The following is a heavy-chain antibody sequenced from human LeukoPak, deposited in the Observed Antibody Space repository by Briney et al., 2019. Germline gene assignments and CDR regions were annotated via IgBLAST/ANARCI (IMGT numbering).Heavy chain of an antibody. CDR2: IKNKVGGGTT. V-gene: IGHV3-15*01. Sequence: GGTLRLSCAASGFTFSNAWMSWVRQAPGKGPEWVGRIKNKVGGGTTDYAAPVKGRFTISRDDSKSPLYLQMDSLKPQDTAVYYCSTRAGWEFLTEFWGQGTLVTVSS. J-gene: IGHJ4*02. D-gene: IGHD3-10*01. CDR1: GFTFSNAW. CDR3: STRAGWEFLTEF.